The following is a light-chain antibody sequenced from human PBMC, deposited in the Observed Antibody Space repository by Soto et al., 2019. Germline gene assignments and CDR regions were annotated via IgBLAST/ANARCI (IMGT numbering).Light chain of an antibody. J-gene: IGLJ2*01. CDR1: SSNIGAGYD. CDR3: QSYDSSLSGAVV. Sequence: QSVLTQPPSVSGAPGQRVTISCTGSSSNIGAGYDVHWYQQLPGTAPKVFIYGNSNRPSGVPDRFSGSRSGTSASLAITGLQDEDEADYYCQSYDSSLSGAVVFGGGTKLTVL. CDR2: GNS. V-gene: IGLV1-40*01.